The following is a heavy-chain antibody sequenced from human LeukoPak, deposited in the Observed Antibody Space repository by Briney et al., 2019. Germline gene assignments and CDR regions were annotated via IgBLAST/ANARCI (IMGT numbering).Heavy chain of an antibody. CDR2: IYHSGST. Sequence: SETLSLTCTVSGYSISSGYYWGWIRQPPGKGLEWIGSIYHSGSTNYNPSLKGRVTISVDTSKNQFSLKLSSVTAADTAVYYCARPEYYYGSGSYNYWGQGTLVTVSS. V-gene: IGHV4-38-2*02. CDR3: ARPEYYYGSGSYNY. J-gene: IGHJ4*02. D-gene: IGHD3-10*01. CDR1: GYSISSGYY.